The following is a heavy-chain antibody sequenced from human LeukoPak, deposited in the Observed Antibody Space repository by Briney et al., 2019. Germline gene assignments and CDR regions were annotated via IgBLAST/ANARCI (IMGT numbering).Heavy chain of an antibody. CDR1: DGSFTGYF. J-gene: IGHJ4*02. V-gene: IGHV4-34*01. CDR3: ARDPTTVMAVPWYFDT. D-gene: IGHD4-11*01. CDR2: INHRGST. Sequence: SETLSPTCAVYDGSFTGYFWNWIRQSPGKGLEWIGEINHRGSTNYNPSLKSRLTISVDTSKNQFSLGLTSVTAADTGVYFCARDPTTVMAVPWYFDTWGQGTLVTVSS.